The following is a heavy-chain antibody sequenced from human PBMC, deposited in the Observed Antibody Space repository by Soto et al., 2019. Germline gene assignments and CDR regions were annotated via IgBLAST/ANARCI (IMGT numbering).Heavy chain of an antibody. D-gene: IGHD3-10*01. Sequence: SETLSVTCTVAGGSISSSSCCWGWIRQPPGKGLEWIGSIYYSGSTYYNPSLKSRVTISVDRSKNQFSLKLSSVTAADTAVYYCARGPPFGYWGQGTLVTVSS. CDR1: GGSISSSSCC. V-gene: IGHV4-39*07. CDR2: IYYSGST. CDR3: ARGPPFGY. J-gene: IGHJ4*02.